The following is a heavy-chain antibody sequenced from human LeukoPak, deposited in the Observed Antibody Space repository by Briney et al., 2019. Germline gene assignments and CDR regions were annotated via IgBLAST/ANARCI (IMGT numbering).Heavy chain of an antibody. J-gene: IGHJ3*01. CDR2: IGFSGGST. CDR1: GFNFANYA. V-gene: IGHV3-23*01. CDR3: VKDIQLST. D-gene: IGHD5-24*01. Sequence: GGSLRLSCAASGFNFANYAMHWVRQAPGKGLEWVSLIGFSGGSTYYADSVKGRFTISRDNSNHTLSLQMNSLRVEDTAIYYCVKDIQLSTWGLGTMVTVSS.